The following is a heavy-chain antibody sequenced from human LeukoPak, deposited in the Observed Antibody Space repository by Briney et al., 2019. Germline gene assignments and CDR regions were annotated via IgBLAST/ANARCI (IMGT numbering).Heavy chain of an antibody. CDR1: GFTFSSYA. D-gene: IGHD3-22*01. CDR3: ARDRRGYYYDSWPPFEAFDI. V-gene: IGHV3-30*04. J-gene: IGHJ3*02. CDR2: ISYDGSNK. Sequence: GRSLRLSCAASGFTFSSYAMHWVRQAPGKGLEWVAVISYDGSNKYYADSVKGRFTISRDNSKNTLYLQMNSLRAEDTAVYYCARDRRGYYYDSWPPFEAFDIWGQGTMVTVSS.